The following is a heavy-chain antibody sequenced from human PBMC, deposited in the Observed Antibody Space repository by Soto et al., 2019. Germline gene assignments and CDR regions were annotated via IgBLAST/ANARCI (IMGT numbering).Heavy chain of an antibody. CDR2: ISYDGSNK. J-gene: IGHJ6*02. Sequence: QVQLVESGGGVVQPGRSLRLSCAASGFTFSSYGMHWVRQAPGKGLEWVAVISYDGSNKYYADSVKGRFTISRDNSKNTLYLQMNRLRAEDTAVYYCAKAPTTTVTTFMHYGMDVWGQGTTVTVSS. V-gene: IGHV3-30*18. CDR1: GFTFSSYG. D-gene: IGHD4-17*01. CDR3: AKAPTTTVTTFMHYGMDV.